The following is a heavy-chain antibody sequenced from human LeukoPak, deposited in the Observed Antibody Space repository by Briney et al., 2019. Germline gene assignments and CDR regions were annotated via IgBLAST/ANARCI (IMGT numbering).Heavy chain of an antibody. J-gene: IGHJ4*02. CDR1: GYTFTSYY. Sequence: ASAKVSCTASGYTFTSYYIHWVRQAPGQGLGWMGIINPAGVSTTYAQKFQGSRLTLTRDTSTSTVYMELSSLRSEDTAVYYCARGRGVHDSHTYDYFDYWGQGSLVTVS. D-gene: IGHD3-22*01. CDR3: ARGRGVHDSHTYDYFDY. V-gene: IGHV1-46*01. CDR2: INPAGVST.